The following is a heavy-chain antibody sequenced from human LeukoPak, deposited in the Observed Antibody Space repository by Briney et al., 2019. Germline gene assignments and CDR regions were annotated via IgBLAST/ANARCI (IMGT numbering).Heavy chain of an antibody. CDR2: MKPNSGNT. CDR1: GYTFTSYD. D-gene: IGHD2-2*02. Sequence: GASVKVSCKASGYTFTSYDINWVRQATGQGLEWMGWMKPNSGNTGYAQKFQGRVTITRNTSISTAYMELSSLRSEGTAVYYCARAGGYCSSTSCYTEFDYWGQGTLVTVSS. V-gene: IGHV1-8*03. CDR3: ARAGGYCSSTSCYTEFDY. J-gene: IGHJ4*02.